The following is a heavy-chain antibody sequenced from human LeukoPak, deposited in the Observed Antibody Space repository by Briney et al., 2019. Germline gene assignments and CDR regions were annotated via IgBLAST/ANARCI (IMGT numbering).Heavy chain of an antibody. CDR2: IWYDGSNK. CDR3: ARDLDDILTGYYYYYYGMDV. D-gene: IGHD3-9*01. CDR1: GFTFSSYG. J-gene: IGHJ6*02. Sequence: PGRSLRLSCAASGFTFSSYGMHWVRQAPGKGLEWVAFIWYDGSNKYYADSVKGRFTISRDNSKNTLYLQMNSLRAEDTAVYYCARDLDDILTGYYYYYYGMDVWGQGTTVTVSS. V-gene: IGHV3-33*01.